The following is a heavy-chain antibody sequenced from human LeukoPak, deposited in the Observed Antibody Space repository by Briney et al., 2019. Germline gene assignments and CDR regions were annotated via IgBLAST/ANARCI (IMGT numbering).Heavy chain of an antibody. CDR3: ARGAVAGDYFDY. CDR2: IKQDGSEK. J-gene: IGHJ4*02. CDR1: GFGFSTSW. Sequence: PGGSLRLSCAASGFGFSTSWMSWVRQAPGKGLEWVANIKQDGSEKYYVDSVKGRFTISRDNAKNSLYLQMNSLRAEDTAVYYCARGAVAGDYFDYWGQGTLVTVSS. V-gene: IGHV3-7*03. D-gene: IGHD6-19*01.